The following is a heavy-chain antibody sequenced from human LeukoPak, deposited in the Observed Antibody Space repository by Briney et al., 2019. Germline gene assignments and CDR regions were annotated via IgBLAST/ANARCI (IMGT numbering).Heavy chain of an antibody. V-gene: IGHV3-15*01. Sequence: GGSLRLSCAASGFTFSNAWMSWVRQAPGKGLEWVGRIKSKTDGGTTDYAAPVKGRFTISRDDSKNTLYLQMNSLKTEDTAVYYCTTDLYTANGAYYYYYGMDVWGQGTTVPVSS. CDR3: TTDLYTANGAYYYYYGMDV. CDR1: GFTFSNAW. D-gene: IGHD5-18*01. J-gene: IGHJ6*02. CDR2: IKSKTDGGTT.